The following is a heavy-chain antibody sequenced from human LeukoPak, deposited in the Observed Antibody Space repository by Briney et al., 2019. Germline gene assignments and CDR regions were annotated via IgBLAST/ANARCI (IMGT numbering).Heavy chain of an antibody. CDR3: ARTYSGHYFDY. J-gene: IGHJ4*02. CDR2: IYYSGST. V-gene: IGHV4-59*01. Sequence: PSQTLSLTCIVSGGSISSYYWSWIRQPPGKGLEWIGYIYYSGSTNYNPSLKSRVTISVDTSKNQFSLKLSSVTAADTAVYYCARTYSGHYFDYWGQGTLVTVSS. D-gene: IGHD4-11*01. CDR1: GGSISSYY.